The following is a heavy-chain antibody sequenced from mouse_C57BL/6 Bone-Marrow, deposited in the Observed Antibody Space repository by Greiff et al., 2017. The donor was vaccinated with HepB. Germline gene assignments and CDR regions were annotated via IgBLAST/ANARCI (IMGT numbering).Heavy chain of an antibody. J-gene: IGHJ3*01. D-gene: IGHD1-1*01. CDR3: ARRLYRGFAY. Sequence: QVQLKQPGAELVKPGASVKLSCKASGYTFTSYWMHWVKQRPGQGLEWIGMIHPNSGSTNYNEKFKSKATLTVDKSSSTAYMQLSSLTSEDSAVYYCARRLYRGFAYWGQGTLVTVSA. CDR2: IHPNSGST. CDR1: GYTFTSYW. V-gene: IGHV1-64*01.